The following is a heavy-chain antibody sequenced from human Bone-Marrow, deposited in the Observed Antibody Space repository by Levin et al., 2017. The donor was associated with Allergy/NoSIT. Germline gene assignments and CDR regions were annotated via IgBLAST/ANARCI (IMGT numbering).Heavy chain of an antibody. D-gene: IGHD3-16*02. Sequence: TGGSLRLSCTASGFTLSDHYMDWVRQAPGKGLEWVGRSRDSVNSYRPEYAASVRGRFIISRDESGNSVFLQMNSLQADDTAVYYCTRGGKERPRDHYTYYDPMDVWGQGTTVTVSS. V-gene: IGHV3-72*01. J-gene: IGHJ6*02. CDR2: SRDSVNSYRP. CDR3: TRGGKERPRDHYTYYDPMDV. CDR1: GFTLSDHY.